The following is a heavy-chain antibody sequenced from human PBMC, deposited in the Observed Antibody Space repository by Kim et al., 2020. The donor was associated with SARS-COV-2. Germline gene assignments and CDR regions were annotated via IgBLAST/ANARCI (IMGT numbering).Heavy chain of an antibody. D-gene: IGHD6-19*01. CDR2: VSYDGNNK. Sequence: GGSLRLSCAASGFMFSSHGMHWVRQAPGKGLEWVAVVSYDGNNKFYTESVRGRFTISRDNSKNTLYLQMNSLRAEDTAVYYCARDPRLFGYNNGWYDLDLWGQGTLVTVSS. CDR3: ARDPRLFGYNNGWYDLDL. J-gene: IGHJ4*02. CDR1: GFMFSSHG. V-gene: IGHV3-30*03.